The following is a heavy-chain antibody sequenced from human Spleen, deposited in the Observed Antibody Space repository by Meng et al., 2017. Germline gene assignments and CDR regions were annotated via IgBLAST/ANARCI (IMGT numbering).Heavy chain of an antibody. CDR2: ISYSGST. CDR1: GGSISTYY. D-gene: IGHD4-17*01. J-gene: IGHJ4*02. V-gene: IGHV4-59*01. Sequence: SETLSLTCTISGGSISTYYWTWIRQPPGRGLEWIGYISYSGSTNYILSLESRVTISLDTSKNQFSLKLTSVTAADTAVYYCATLLHFGDYDRFDYWGQGTLVTVSS. CDR3: ATLLHFGDYDRFDY.